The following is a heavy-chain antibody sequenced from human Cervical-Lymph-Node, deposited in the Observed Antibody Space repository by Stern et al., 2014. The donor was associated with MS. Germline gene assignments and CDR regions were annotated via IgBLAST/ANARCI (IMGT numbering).Heavy chain of an antibody. D-gene: IGHD1-26*01. CDR2: LRGRAYGGTT. CDR3: TRVAYSRWEVLGYYSDY. CDR1: GFTFGGYA. J-gene: IGHJ4*02. V-gene: IGHV3-49*05. Sequence: QLVQSGGGFVKPGRSLRLSCTSSGFTFGGYAMSWFRQGPGKGLEWVGVLRGRAYGGTTEYAASVNGRFIISRDDSKSIAYLQMNSLKTEDTALYYCTRVAYSRWEVLGYYSDYWGQGTLVTVSS.